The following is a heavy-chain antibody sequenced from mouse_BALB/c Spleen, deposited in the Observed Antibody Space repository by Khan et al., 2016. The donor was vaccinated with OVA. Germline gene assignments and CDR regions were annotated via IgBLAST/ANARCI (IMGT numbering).Heavy chain of an antibody. V-gene: IGHV1-54*03. CDR3: ARGGYGTLAY. J-gene: IGHJ3*01. CDR2: INPGSGGT. CDR1: GYAFTNYL. D-gene: IGHD2-1*01. Sequence: QIQLVQSGAELVRPGTSVKVSCKASGYAFTNYLIEWVKQRPGQGLEWIGVINPGSGGTNYNEKFKGKATLTADKSSSTAYMQLSSLTSDDSAVYFCARGGYGTLAYWGQGTLVTVSA.